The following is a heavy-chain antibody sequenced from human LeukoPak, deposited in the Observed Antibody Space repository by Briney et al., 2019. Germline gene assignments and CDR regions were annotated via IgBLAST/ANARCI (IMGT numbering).Heavy chain of an antibody. V-gene: IGHV3-33*01. CDR2: IWYDGSNK. D-gene: IGHD2-21*01. Sequence: GGSLRLSCAASGFTFSNYGMHWVRQAPGKGLEWVALIWYDGSNKYYTDSVKGRLTISRVNSKDTLFLQMNSLRVEDTAVYYCAREGPRGDSQFDYWGQGTLVTVSS. CDR1: GFTFSNYG. J-gene: IGHJ4*02. CDR3: AREGPRGDSQFDY.